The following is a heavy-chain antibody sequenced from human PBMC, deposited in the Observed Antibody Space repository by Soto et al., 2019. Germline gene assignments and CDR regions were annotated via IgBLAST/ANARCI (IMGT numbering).Heavy chain of an antibody. CDR2: INHSGST. CDR3: ARGIYCTNGVCYPGDYYYYMDV. J-gene: IGHJ6*03. CDR1: GGSFSGYY. D-gene: IGHD2-8*01. V-gene: IGHV4-34*01. Sequence: PSETLSLTCAVYGGSFSGYYWSWIRQPPGKGLEWIGEINHSGSTNYNPSLKSRVTISVDTSKNQFSLKLSSVTAADTAVYYCARGIYCTNGVCYPGDYYYYMDVWGKGTTVTVSS.